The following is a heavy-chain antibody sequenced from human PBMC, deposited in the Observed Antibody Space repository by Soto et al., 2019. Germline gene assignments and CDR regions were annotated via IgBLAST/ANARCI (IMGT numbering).Heavy chain of an antibody. V-gene: IGHV1-18*01. CDR1: GYTFTNYD. CDR3: ARDRSSGFNYFDP. J-gene: IGHJ5*02. CDR2: ISADNGNT. Sequence: QVQLVQSGAEAKKPGASVKVSCKASGYTFTNYDVTWVRQAPGQGLEWMGWISADNGNTNYAQSLQGRVIMTTDTSTSTAYMELRRLRSDDTAVYYCARDRSSGFNYFDPWGQGTLVTVSS. D-gene: IGHD6-25*01.